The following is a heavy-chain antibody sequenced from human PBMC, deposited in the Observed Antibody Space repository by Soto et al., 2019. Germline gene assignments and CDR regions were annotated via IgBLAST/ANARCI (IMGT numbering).Heavy chain of an antibody. CDR1: GGSVISYY. D-gene: IGHD6-13*01. V-gene: IGHV4-59*08. CDR2: IYYAGST. CDR3: ARIYSSSWIEY. J-gene: IGHJ4*02. Sequence: SETLSLTCTVSGGSVISYYWSWIRQPPGRGLEWIGFIYYAGSTKYNPSLISRVTISVDTSKNQFSLTVTSVTAADTAVYYCARIYSSSWIEYWGQGTLVTVSS.